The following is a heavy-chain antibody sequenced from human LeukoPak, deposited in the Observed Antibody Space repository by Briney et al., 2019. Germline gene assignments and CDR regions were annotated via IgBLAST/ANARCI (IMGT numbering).Heavy chain of an antibody. CDR1: GFTFSYYY. CDR3: STTYYYDSSEGY. V-gene: IGHV3-15*01. D-gene: IGHD3-22*01. J-gene: IGHJ4*02. Sequence: GGSLRLSCAASGFTFSYYYMSGVRQAPGKGLEWVGRIKSKTDGGTTDYAAPVKGRFTISRDDSKNTLYLQMNSLKTEDTAVYYCSTTYYYDSSEGYWGQGTLVTVSS. CDR2: IKSKTDGGTT.